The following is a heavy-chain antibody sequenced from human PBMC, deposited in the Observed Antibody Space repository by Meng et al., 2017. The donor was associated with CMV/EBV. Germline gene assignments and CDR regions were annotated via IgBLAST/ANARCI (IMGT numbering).Heavy chain of an antibody. CDR2: ISYNSDTT. V-gene: IGHV3-23*01. CDR1: GFTFTSYA. CDR3: ARGEYSSAWYGGFVHY. J-gene: IGHJ4*02. D-gene: IGHD6-19*01. Sequence: GFTFTSYAMNWVRQATGKGLEWVAAISYNSDTTYYADSVKGRFTISRENSKNTLFLQMNSLRDDDTAVYYCARGEYSSAWYGGFVHYWGQGTLVTVSS.